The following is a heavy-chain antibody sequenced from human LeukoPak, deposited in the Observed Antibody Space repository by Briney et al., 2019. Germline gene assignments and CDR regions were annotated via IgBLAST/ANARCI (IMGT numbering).Heavy chain of an antibody. CDR2: ISGSGGSI. D-gene: IGHD1-26*01. J-gene: IGHJ4*02. CDR3: AKVWGSYSTGYFDY. CDR1: RVTFSSYA. Sequence: PGGSLRLSCAASRVTFSSYAMNWVRQAPGKGLEWVSAISGSGGSIYYTDSVKGRFTISRDNSKNTLFLQMNSLRAEDTAVYYCAKVWGSYSTGYFDYWGQGTLVTVSS. V-gene: IGHV3-23*01.